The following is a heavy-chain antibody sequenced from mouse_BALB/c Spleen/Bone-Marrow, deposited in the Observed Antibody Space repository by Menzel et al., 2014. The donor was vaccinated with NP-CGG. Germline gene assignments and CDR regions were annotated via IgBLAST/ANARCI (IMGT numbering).Heavy chain of an antibody. CDR1: GYAFSSYW. J-gene: IGHJ2*01. V-gene: IGHV1-80*01. CDR3: ARQYGNYFDY. Sequence: VKLVESGAELVRPGSSVKISRKASGYAFSSYWMNWVKQRPGQGLERIGQIYPGDGDTNYNGKFKGKATLTADKSSSTAYMHLSSLTSEDSAVYFCARQYGNYFDYWGQGTTLTVSS. D-gene: IGHD2-10*02. CDR2: IYPGDGDT.